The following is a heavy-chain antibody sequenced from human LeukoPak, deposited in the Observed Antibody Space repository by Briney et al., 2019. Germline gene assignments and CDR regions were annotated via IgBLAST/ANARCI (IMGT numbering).Heavy chain of an antibody. J-gene: IGHJ5*02. Sequence: GASVKVSCKASGYTFTGYYMHWVRQAPGQGLEWMGWINPNSGGTNYAQKFQGRVAMTRDTSISTAYMELSRLRSDDTAVYYCARDSALRFLEWLSLNWFDPWGQGTLVTVSS. D-gene: IGHD3-3*01. V-gene: IGHV1-2*02. CDR2: INPNSGGT. CDR3: ARDSALRFLEWLSLNWFDP. CDR1: GYTFTGYY.